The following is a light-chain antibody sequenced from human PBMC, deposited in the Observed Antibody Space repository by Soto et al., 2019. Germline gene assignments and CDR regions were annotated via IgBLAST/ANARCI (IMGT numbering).Light chain of an antibody. J-gene: IGKJ1*01. Sequence: PGQRATLSCRASQSVDTTFFAWYQKKPGQAPRLLIYGASKRATGIPDRSSGSGSGTDFTLIISRLEPEDFAVYYCQQYMSSVTFGQGTKVEIK. CDR1: QSVDTTF. CDR2: GAS. CDR3: QQYMSSVT. V-gene: IGKV3-20*01.